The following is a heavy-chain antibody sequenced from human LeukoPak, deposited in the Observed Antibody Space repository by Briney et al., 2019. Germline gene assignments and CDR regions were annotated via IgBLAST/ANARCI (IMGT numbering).Heavy chain of an antibody. D-gene: IGHD6-13*01. V-gene: IGHV4-61*10. CDR2: IFYSGGT. CDR3: ARIGAAGTRYYFDY. Sequence: SETLSLTCTVSGGSISSGSYYWSWIRQPAGKGLEWIGYIFYSGGTNYNSSLKSRVTLSIDTSKNQFSLELTSVTAADTAVYYCARIGAAGTRYYFDYWSQGTLVTVSS. J-gene: IGHJ4*02. CDR1: GGSISSGSYY.